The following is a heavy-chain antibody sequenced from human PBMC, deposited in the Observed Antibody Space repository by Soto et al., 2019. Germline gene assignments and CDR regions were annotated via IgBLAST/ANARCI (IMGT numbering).Heavy chain of an antibody. V-gene: IGHV3-33*01. CDR2: IWYDGSNK. J-gene: IGHJ3*02. D-gene: IGHD4-17*01. Sequence: QVQLVESGGGVVQPGRSLRLSCAASGFTFSSYGMHWVRQAPGKGLEWVAVIWYDGSNKYYAASVKGRFTISRDNSKNTLYLQMNSLRAEDTAVYYCARVSYGGGVFDIWGQGTMVTVSS. CDR1: GFTFSSYG. CDR3: ARVSYGGGVFDI.